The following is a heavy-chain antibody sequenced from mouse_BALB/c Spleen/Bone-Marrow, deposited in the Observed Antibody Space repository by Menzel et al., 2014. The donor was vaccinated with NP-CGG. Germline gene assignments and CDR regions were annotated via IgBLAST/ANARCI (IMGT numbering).Heavy chain of an antibody. D-gene: IGHD2-4*01. Sequence: VQLKESGAELVKPGASVKLSCTASGFNIKDTYMHWVKQRPEQGLKWIGRIDPANGNTKYDPKFQGKATITADTSSNTAYLQLSSLTSEDTAVYYCAMITTGGWFAYWGQGTLVTVSA. CDR3: AMITTGGWFAY. CDR2: IDPANGNT. J-gene: IGHJ3*01. CDR1: GFNIKDTY. V-gene: IGHV14-3*02.